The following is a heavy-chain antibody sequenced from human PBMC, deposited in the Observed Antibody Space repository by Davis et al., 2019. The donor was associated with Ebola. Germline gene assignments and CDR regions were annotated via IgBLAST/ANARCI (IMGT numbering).Heavy chain of an antibody. CDR1: GFTFSSYA. CDR2: INWNGGSS. J-gene: IGHJ5*01. V-gene: IGHV3-20*01. Sequence: GGSLRLSCAASGFTFSSYAMSWVRQAPGKGLEWVSGINWNGGSSGYADSVKGRFTISRDNFKNSLYLRMNDLRVEDTALYHCARVNAATGYSRFDTWGQGTLVTVSS. D-gene: IGHD3-9*01. CDR3: ARVNAATGYSRFDT.